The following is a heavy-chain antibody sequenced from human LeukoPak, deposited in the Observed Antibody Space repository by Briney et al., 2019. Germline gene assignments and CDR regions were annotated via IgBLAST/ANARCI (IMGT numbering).Heavy chain of an antibody. V-gene: IGHV1-2*02. CDR2: INHNSGGT. CDR1: VYTFTGYY. CDR3: ARDQSWLDAFDI. D-gene: IGHD3-9*01. J-gene: IGHJ3*02. Sequence: ASVNVSCKASVYTFTGYYMHWVRQAPGQGHGWMGWINHNSGGTNYAQKFQGRVTMTRDTSISTAHMELSRLSSDDTAVYYCARDQSWLDAFDIWGQGTMVTVSS.